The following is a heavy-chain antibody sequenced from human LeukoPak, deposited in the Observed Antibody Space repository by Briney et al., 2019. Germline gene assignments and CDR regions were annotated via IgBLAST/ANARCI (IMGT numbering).Heavy chain of an antibody. Sequence: SETLSLTCTVSGGSVSSGSYYWSWIRQPPGKGLEWIGYIYYSGSTNYNPSLKSRVTISVDTSKNQFSLKLSSVTAADTAVYYCAREIRIVGYFDYWGQGTLVTVSS. D-gene: IGHD1-26*01. CDR3: AREIRIVGYFDY. J-gene: IGHJ4*02. V-gene: IGHV4-61*01. CDR2: IYYSGST. CDR1: GGSVSSGSYY.